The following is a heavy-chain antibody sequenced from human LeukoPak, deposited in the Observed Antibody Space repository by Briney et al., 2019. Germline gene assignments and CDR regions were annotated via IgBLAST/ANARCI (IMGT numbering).Heavy chain of an antibody. Sequence: PSETLSLTCTVSGGSISSYYWSWIRQPAGKGLEWIGRIYTSGSTNYNPSLKSRVTMSVDTSKNQFPLKLSSVTAADTAVYYCARERGILTGYSFDYWGQGTLVTVSS. V-gene: IGHV4-4*07. CDR1: GGSISSYY. CDR2: IYTSGST. CDR3: ARERGILTGYSFDY. J-gene: IGHJ4*02. D-gene: IGHD3-9*01.